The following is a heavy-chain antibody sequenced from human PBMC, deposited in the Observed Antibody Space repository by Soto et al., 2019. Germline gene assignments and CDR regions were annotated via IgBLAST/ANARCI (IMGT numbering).Heavy chain of an antibody. CDR3: AHRQYGDYSY. CDR1: GFSLTTSGVG. D-gene: IGHD4-17*01. J-gene: IGHJ4*02. CDR2: IYWNDDE. Sequence: QITLKESGPPLVKPTQPLTLTCTFSGFSLTTSGVGVGWIRQPPGKALEWLALIYWNDDERYSPSLKNRLTITKDTPKNQVVLTMTNVDPADTGTYYCAHRQYGDYSYWGQGTLVTVSS. V-gene: IGHV2-5*01.